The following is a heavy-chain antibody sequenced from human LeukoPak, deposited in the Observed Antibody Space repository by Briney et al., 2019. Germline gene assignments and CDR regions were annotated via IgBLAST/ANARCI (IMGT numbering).Heavy chain of an antibody. Sequence: PGGSLRLSCAASEFTFSSYWMTWVRQAPGKGLEWVANINQDGSETYYVDSVKGRFTISRDNVKNSLFLQMNSLSDEDTAVYYCARDFLTGYFDYWGQGTLVTVSS. CDR1: EFTFSSYW. CDR2: INQDGSET. D-gene: IGHD3-9*01. CDR3: ARDFLTGYFDY. J-gene: IGHJ4*02. V-gene: IGHV3-7*01.